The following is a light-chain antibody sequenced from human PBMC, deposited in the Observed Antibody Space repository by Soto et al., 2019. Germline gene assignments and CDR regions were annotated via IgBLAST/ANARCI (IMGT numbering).Light chain of an antibody. Sequence: DIVMTQSPDSLAVSLGERATINCKSSQSLLYTSNSRDYLAWYQQRPGQPPKLLLYWATTRESGVPARFSGSGSGTEFALTISSLQAEDVAIYYCQQYYRAPYTLGQGTKLDIK. J-gene: IGKJ2*01. CDR2: WAT. V-gene: IGKV4-1*01. CDR1: QSLLYTSNSRDY. CDR3: QQYYRAPYT.